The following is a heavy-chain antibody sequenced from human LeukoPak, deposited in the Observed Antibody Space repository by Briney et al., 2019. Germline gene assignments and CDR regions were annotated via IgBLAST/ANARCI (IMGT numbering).Heavy chain of an antibody. CDR3: ARVPRVWFGEATQNWFDP. D-gene: IGHD3-10*01. Sequence: GASVKVSCKASGYTFTSYDINWVRQATGQGLEWMGWMNPNRANTGYAQKFQGRVIMTRNTSINTAYMELSSLTSEDTAMYYCARVPRVWFGEATQNWFDPWGQGTLVTVSS. CDR1: GYTFTSYD. J-gene: IGHJ5*02. V-gene: IGHV1-8*01. CDR2: MNPNRANT.